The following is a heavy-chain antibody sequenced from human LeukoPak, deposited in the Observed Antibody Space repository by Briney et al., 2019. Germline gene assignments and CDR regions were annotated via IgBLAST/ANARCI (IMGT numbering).Heavy chain of an antibody. J-gene: IGHJ6*02. Sequence: GGSLRLSCAASGFTFSSYAMHWVRQAPGKGLEWVAVISYDGSNKYYADSVKGRFTISRDNSKNTLYLQMNSLRAEDTAVYYCAKDQARGYSYGYGRYYYYGMDVWGQGTTVTVSS. CDR3: AKDQARGYSYGYGRYYYYGMDV. CDR2: ISYDGSNK. V-gene: IGHV3-30-3*01. D-gene: IGHD5-18*01. CDR1: GFTFSSYA.